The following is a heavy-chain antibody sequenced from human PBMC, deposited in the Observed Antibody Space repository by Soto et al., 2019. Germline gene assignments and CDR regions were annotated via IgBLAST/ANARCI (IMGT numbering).Heavy chain of an antibody. CDR2: INPNSGDT. J-gene: IGHJ4*02. Sequence: ASVKVSCKASGYTFTGYYMHWVRQAPGQGLEWMGWINPNSGDTKYAQKFQGRVTMTRDTSTRTAYMEVSRLTSDDTAVYYCARSLSTIGGRPDSWGQGTLVTVSS. CDR3: ARSLSTIGGRPDS. CDR1: GYTFTGYY. D-gene: IGHD6-6*01. V-gene: IGHV1-2*02.